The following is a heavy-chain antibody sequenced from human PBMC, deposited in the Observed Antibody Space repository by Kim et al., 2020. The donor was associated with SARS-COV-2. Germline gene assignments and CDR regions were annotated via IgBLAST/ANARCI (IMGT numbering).Heavy chain of an antibody. Sequence: GGSLRLSCAASGFTFSSYAMHWVRQAPGKGLEYVSAISSNGGSTYYANSVKGRFTISRDNSKNTLYLQMGSLRAEDMAVYYCAREGSENYYDSSGYHPLSVGMDVWGQGTTVTVSS. CDR3: AREGSENYYDSSGYHPLSVGMDV. CDR2: ISSNGGST. V-gene: IGHV3-64*01. D-gene: IGHD3-22*01. CDR1: GFTFSSYA. J-gene: IGHJ6*02.